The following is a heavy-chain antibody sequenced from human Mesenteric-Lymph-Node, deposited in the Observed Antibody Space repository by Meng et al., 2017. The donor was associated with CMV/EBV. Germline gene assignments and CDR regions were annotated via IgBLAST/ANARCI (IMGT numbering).Heavy chain of an antibody. J-gene: IGHJ4*02. CDR3: AYLGDHWSTYRSYYEDY. D-gene: IGHD3-16*01. V-gene: IGHV6-1*01. CDR1: GDSVSSNSAA. Sequence: LRLSCAISGDSVSSNSAAWNWIRQSPSRGLEWLGRTYYRSKWYNDYAVSVKSRITINPDTSKNQFSLQLNSVTPEDTAVYYCAYLGDHWSTYRSYYEDYWGQGTLVTVSS. CDR2: TYYRSKWYN.